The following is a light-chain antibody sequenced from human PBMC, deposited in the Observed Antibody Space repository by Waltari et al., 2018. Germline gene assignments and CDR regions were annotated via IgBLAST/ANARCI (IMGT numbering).Light chain of an antibody. CDR3: SSYTNTSPYVL. J-gene: IGLJ2*01. CDR1: SSDVGSYSY. Sequence: HSALTQPASVSGSPGQSISISCTGTSSDVGSYSYVSWYQQQPGTAPKLMVYDVGFRPSGVSDRFSGSKSGNTASLTISGLQAEDEATYYCSSYTNTSPYVLFCGGTKLTVL. CDR2: DVG. V-gene: IGLV2-14*03.